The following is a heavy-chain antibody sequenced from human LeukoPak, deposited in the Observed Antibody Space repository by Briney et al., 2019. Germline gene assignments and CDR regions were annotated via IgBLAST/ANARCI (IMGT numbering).Heavy chain of an antibody. D-gene: IGHD6-13*01. CDR3: ARVGIAAAGISDWFDP. CDR2: INPNSGAT. J-gene: IGHJ5*02. CDR1: GYTFTGYY. Sequence: ASVKVSCKASGYTFTGYYMHWVRQAPGQGLEWMGWINPNSGATNYAQKFQGRVTMTRDTSISTAYMELSRLRSDDTAVYYCARVGIAAAGISDWFDPWGQGTLVTVSS. V-gene: IGHV1-2*02.